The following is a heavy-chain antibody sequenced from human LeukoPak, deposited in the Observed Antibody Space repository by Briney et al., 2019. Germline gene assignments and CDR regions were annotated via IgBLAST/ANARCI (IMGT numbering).Heavy chain of an antibody. CDR3: AKWASDNRAFDL. Sequence: SETLSLTCTVSGTSITPYYWNWIRQAPGQGPEWIGYGHYSGNTKYNPPLKSRVTISVDTSKNQFSLRLSSVTAADTAVYFCAKWASDNRAFDLWGQGTLVTVSS. CDR2: GHYSGNT. CDR1: GTSITPYY. J-gene: IGHJ4*02. D-gene: IGHD2-8*01. V-gene: IGHV4-59*08.